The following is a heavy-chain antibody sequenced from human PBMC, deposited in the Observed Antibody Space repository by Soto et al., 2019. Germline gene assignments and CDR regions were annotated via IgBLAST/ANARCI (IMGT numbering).Heavy chain of an antibody. CDR2: IKSQASGGTI. V-gene: IGHV3-15*07. CDR1: GITFIYAW. Sequence: GGSLRLSCAASGITFIYAWMDWVRQAPGKRLEWVGRIKSQASGGTIDYAALVKGRFTISRDDSKNTVYLQMDSLKTEDTAFYYCTHLLSLAHPYSYLWGQGTQVTVSS. CDR3: THLLSLAHPYSYL. J-gene: IGHJ4*02. D-gene: IGHD2-21*01.